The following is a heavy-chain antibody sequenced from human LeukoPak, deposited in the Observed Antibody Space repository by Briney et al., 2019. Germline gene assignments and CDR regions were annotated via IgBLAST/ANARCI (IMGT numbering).Heavy chain of an antibody. Sequence: GGSLRLSCAASGFTFSDHYMDWVRQAPGKGLEWVGRTRNKANSYTTEYAASVKGRFTISRDNAKNTLYLQMNSLRAEDTAVYYCARESGYTYGAWGQGTLVTVSS. CDR1: GFTFSDHY. CDR3: ARESGYTYGA. D-gene: IGHD6-13*01. CDR2: TRNKANSYTT. V-gene: IGHV3-72*01. J-gene: IGHJ4*02.